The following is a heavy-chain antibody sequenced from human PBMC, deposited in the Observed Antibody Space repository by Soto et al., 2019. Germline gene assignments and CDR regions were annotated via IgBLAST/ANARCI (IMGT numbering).Heavy chain of an antibody. D-gene: IGHD3-9*01. V-gene: IGHV4-61*01. CDR3: ARALYDILTGYPSYYGMDV. CDR1: GGSVSSGSYY. J-gene: IGHJ6*02. Sequence: QVQLQESGPGLVKPSETLSLTCTVSGGSVSSGSYYWSWIRQPPGKGLEWIGYIYYSGSTNYNPLLKSRVTISVDTSKNQFSLKLSSVTAADTAVYYCARALYDILTGYPSYYGMDVWGQGTTVTVSS. CDR2: IYYSGST.